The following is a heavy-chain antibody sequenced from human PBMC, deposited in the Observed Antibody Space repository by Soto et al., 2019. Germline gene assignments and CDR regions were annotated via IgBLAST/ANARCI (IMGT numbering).Heavy chain of an antibody. Sequence: PSETLSLTCAVSGGSISSGGYSWSWIRQPPGKGLEWIGYIYHSGSTYYNPSLKSRVTISVDRSKNQFSLKLSSVTAADTAVYYCARVSTTYYYYGMDVWGQGTTVPVSS. J-gene: IGHJ6*02. CDR1: GGSISSGGYS. D-gene: IGHD1-7*01. CDR2: IYHSGST. CDR3: ARVSTTYYYYGMDV. V-gene: IGHV4-30-2*01.